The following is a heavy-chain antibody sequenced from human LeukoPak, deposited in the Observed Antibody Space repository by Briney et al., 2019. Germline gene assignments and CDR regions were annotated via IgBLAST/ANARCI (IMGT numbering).Heavy chain of an antibody. Sequence: SVKVSCKASGFTFTSSAMQWVRQARGQRLEWIGWIVVGSGNTNYAQKFQERVTITRDMSTSTAYMELSSLRSEDTAVYYCAAVSGSYLRGGDYWGQGTLVTVSS. J-gene: IGHJ4*02. CDR1: GFTFTSSA. CDR2: IVVGSGNT. D-gene: IGHD3-10*01. CDR3: AAVSGSYLRGGDY. V-gene: IGHV1-58*02.